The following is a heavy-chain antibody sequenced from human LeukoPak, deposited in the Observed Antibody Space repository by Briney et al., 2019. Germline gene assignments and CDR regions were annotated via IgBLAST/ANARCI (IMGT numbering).Heavy chain of an antibody. CDR3: ASGYCGGACQLGGVDM. V-gene: IGHV4-59*01. CDR1: GGSISSYY. CDR2: THYSGST. J-gene: IGHJ3*02. Sequence: SETMSLTCTVSGGSISSYYWSWLRQPPGKGLEYIGYTHYSGSTNYNPSLKSRVTISLDTSGNQFSLKLSSVTAADTAVYYCASGYCGGACQLGGVDMWGQGTMVTVSS. D-gene: IGHD2-21*02.